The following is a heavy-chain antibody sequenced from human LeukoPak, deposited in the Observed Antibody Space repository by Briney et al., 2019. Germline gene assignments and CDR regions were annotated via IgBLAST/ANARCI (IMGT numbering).Heavy chain of an antibody. CDR3: ARDKATVATPYFDY. J-gene: IGHJ4*02. CDR2: ISAYNGNT. D-gene: IGHD4-17*01. V-gene: IGHV1-18*01. CDR1: GYTFTSYG. Sequence: GASVKVSCKASGYTFTSYGISWVRQAPGQGLEWMGWISAYNGNTNYAQKLQGRVTMTTDTSTSTAYMELRSLRSDDTAVYYCARDKATVATPYFDYWGQGTQVTVSS.